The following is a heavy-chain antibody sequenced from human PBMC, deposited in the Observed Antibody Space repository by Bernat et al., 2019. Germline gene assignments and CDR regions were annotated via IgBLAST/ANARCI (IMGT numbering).Heavy chain of an antibody. CDR1: GFTFSDYY. CDR2: ISSSSYT. V-gene: IGHV3-11*06. CDR3: ARYLPNYGDPNFDY. J-gene: IGHJ4*02. D-gene: IGHD4-17*01. Sequence: QVQLVESGGGLVKPGGSLRLSCAASGFTFSDYYMSWIRQAPGKGREWVSYISSSSYTNYADSVKGRFTISRDNAKNSLYLQMNSLRAEDTAVYYCARYLPNYGDPNFDYWGQGTMVTVSS.